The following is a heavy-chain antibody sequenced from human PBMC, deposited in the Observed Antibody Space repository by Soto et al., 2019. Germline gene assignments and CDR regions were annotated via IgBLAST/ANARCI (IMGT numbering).Heavy chain of an antibody. V-gene: IGHV1-69*12. D-gene: IGHD5-12*01. CDR2: IIPIFGTA. J-gene: IGHJ6*02. CDR1: GGTFSSYA. CDR3: ARDGSPVEMATITYYYGMDV. Sequence: QVQLVQSGAEVKKPGSSVKVSCKASGGTFSSYAISWVRQAHGQGLEWMGGIIPIFGTANYAQKFQGRVTITADESTSTAYMELSSLRSEDTAVYYCARDGSPVEMATITYYYGMDVWGQGTTVTVSS.